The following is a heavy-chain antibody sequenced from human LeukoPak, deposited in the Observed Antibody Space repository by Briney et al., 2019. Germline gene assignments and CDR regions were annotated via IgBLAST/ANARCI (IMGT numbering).Heavy chain of an antibody. V-gene: IGHV3-21*01. CDR2: ISSSSSYI. Sequence: GGSLRLSCAASGFTFSSYSMNWVRPAPGKGLELVSSISSSSSYIYYADSVKGRFTIPRDNAKNSLYLQMNSLRAEDTAVYYCARDRSVVVPAARVDYWGQGTLVTVSS. J-gene: IGHJ4*02. D-gene: IGHD2-2*01. CDR3: ARDRSVVVPAARVDY. CDR1: GFTFSSYS.